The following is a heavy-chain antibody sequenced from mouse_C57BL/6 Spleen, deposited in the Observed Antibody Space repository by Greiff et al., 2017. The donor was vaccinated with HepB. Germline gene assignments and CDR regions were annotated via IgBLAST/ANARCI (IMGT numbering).Heavy chain of an antibody. CDR2: IYPGDGDT. Sequence: QVQLKESGPELVKPGASVKISCKASGYAFSSSWMNWVKQRPGKGLEWIGRIYPGDGDTNYNGKFKGKATLTADKSSSTAYMQLSSLTSEDSAVYFCARSYYDYDAHYYAMDYWGQGTSVTVSS. CDR3: ARSYYDYDAHYYAMDY. J-gene: IGHJ4*01. CDR1: GYAFSSSW. V-gene: IGHV1-82*01. D-gene: IGHD2-4*01.